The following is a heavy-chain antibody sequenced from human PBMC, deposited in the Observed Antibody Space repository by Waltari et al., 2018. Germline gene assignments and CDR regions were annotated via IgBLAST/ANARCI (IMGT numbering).Heavy chain of an antibody. J-gene: IGHJ3*02. CDR3: ARRTRYSSQNDAFDI. D-gene: IGHD1-1*01. CDR1: GGSFSGYY. Sequence: QVQLQQWGAGLLKPSETLSLTCAVYGGSFSGYYWSWLRQPPGKGLEWIGEINHSGSTNYNPSLKSRVTISVDTSKNQFSLKLSSVTAADTAVYYCARRTRYSSQNDAFDIWGQGTMVTVSS. V-gene: IGHV4-34*01. CDR2: INHSGST.